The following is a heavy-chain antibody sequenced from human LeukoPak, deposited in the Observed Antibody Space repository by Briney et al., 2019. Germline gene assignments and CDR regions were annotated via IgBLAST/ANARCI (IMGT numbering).Heavy chain of an antibody. CDR3: ARPRGSCSGGSCYYYYFDY. CDR2: IYHSGST. J-gene: IGHJ4*02. D-gene: IGHD2-15*01. CDR1: GYSISSGYY. V-gene: IGHV4-38-2*01. Sequence: SETPSLTCAVSGYSISSGYYWGWIRQPPGKGLEWIGSIYHSGSTYYNPSLKSRVTISVDTSKNQFSLKLSSVTAADTAVYHCARPRGSCSGGSCYYYYFDYWGQGTLVTVSS.